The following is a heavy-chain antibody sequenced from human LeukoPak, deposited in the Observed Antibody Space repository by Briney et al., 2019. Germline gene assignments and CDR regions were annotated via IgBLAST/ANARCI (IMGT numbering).Heavy chain of an antibody. J-gene: IGHJ3*02. CDR2: IYYSGST. D-gene: IGHD4-23*01. CDR1: GDSISSYY. V-gene: IGHV4-59*01. Sequence: PSETLSLTCTVSGDSISSYYWSWIRQPPGKGLEWIGYIYYSGSTNYNPSLKSRVTISVDTSKNQFSLKLSSVTAADTAVYYCARHDYGGNEAFDIWGQGTMVTVSS. CDR3: ARHDYGGNEAFDI.